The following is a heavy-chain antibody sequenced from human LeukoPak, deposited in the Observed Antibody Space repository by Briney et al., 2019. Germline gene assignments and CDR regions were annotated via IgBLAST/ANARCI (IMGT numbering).Heavy chain of an antibody. CDR3: ARALPPYYDFWSGYYVGDWFDP. CDR2: ISAYNGDT. D-gene: IGHD3-3*01. V-gene: IGHV1-18*01. J-gene: IGHJ5*02. CDR1: GYSFSSYG. Sequence: ASVKVSCKASGYSFSSYGISWVRQAPGQGLEWMGWISAYNGDTNYAQKLQGRVTMTTDTSTSTAYMELRSLRSEDTAVYYCARALPPYYDFWSGYYVGDWFDPWGQGTLVTVSS.